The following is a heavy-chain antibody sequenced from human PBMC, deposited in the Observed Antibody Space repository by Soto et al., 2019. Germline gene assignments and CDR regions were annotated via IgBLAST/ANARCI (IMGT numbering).Heavy chain of an antibody. V-gene: IGHV4-31*03. Sequence: QVQLQESGPGLVKPSQTLSLACTVSGASISSGGNYWNWIRQHPRKGLEWIGYIYDSGSTYYNPSLKSRVTISVDTSKNQFSLKLSSVTAADTAVYYCARYRGLDGTDYWGQGTLVTVSS. J-gene: IGHJ4*02. D-gene: IGHD1-1*01. CDR1: GASISSGGNY. CDR2: IYDSGST. CDR3: ARYRGLDGTDY.